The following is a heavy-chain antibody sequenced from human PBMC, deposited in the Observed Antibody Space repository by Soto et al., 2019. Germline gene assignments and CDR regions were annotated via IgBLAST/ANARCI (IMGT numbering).Heavy chain of an antibody. J-gene: IGHJ4*02. CDR2: INHSGST. D-gene: IGHD3-10*01. Sequence: QVQLQQWGAGLLKPSETLSLTCAVHGGSFSGYYWSWIRQPPGKGLEWIGEINHSGSTNYNPSLKSRVTISVDTSKNQFSLKLSSVTAADTAVYYCARAVTMVRGVPYWGQGTLVTVSS. CDR3: ARAVTMVRGVPY. CDR1: GGSFSGYY. V-gene: IGHV4-34*01.